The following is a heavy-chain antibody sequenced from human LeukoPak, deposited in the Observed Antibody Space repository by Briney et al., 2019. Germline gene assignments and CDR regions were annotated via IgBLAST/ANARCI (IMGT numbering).Heavy chain of an antibody. J-gene: IGHJ4*02. CDR3: ARLPTLYYDILTGYHDY. CDR2: ISSNSSYI. V-gene: IGHV3-21*01. D-gene: IGHD3-9*01. Sequence: GGSLRLSCAASGFTFSSYSMNWVRQAPGKGLEWVSSISSNSSYIYYADSVKGRFTISRGNAKNSLYLQMNSLRAEDTAVYYCARLPTLYYDILTGYHDYWGQGTLVTVSS. CDR1: GFTFSSYS.